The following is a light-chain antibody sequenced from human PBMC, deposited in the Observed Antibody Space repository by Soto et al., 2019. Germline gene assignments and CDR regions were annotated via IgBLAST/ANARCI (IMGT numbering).Light chain of an antibody. J-gene: IGKJ1*01. CDR2: DAS. CDR1: QSVSGNY. Sequence: VMTQSPGTLSLSPGEAATLSCRASQSVSGNYLAWYQKKHGQSPRLVIYDASSRATGIPDRFSGSASGTDLTINIRRLEPEDVEVYYCQQRSNWPWTFGQGTKVDIK. CDR3: QQRSNWPWT. V-gene: IGKV3D-20*02.